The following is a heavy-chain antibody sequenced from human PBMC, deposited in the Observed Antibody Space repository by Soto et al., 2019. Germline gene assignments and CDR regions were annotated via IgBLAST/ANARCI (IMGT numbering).Heavy chain of an antibody. V-gene: IGHV1-24*01. CDR2: FDPEDGET. Sequence: ASVKVSCKVSGYTLTELSMHWVRQAPGKGLEWMGGFDPEDGETIYAQKFQGRVTMTEDTSTDTDYMELSSLRSEDTAVYYCATFGVGGYYYYYGLDVWGQGTTVTVSS. D-gene: IGHD3-3*01. J-gene: IGHJ6*02. CDR1: GYTLTELS. CDR3: ATFGVGGYYYYYGLDV.